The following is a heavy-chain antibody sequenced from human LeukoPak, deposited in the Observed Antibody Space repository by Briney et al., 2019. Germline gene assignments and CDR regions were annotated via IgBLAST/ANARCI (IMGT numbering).Heavy chain of an antibody. V-gene: IGHV3-11*01. D-gene: IGHD3-10*01. CDR1: GFTFSDYY. J-gene: IGHJ4*02. CDR2: ISSSGSTI. CDR3: ARRPDYYGSGSYWYYFDY. Sequence: GGSLRLSCAASGFTFSDYYMSWIRQAPGKGLEWVSYISSSGSTIYYADSVKGRFTISRDNAKNSLYLQMNSLRAEDTAVYYCARRPDYYGSGSYWYYFDYWGQGTLVTVSS.